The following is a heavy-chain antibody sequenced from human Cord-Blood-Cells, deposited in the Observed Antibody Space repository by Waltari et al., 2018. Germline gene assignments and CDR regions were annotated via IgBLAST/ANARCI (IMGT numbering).Heavy chain of an antibody. CDR3: ARLGHCSSTSCSDY. CDR1: GGSFSGYY. D-gene: IGHD2-2*01. CDR2: INHSGRT. Sequence: QVQLQQWGAGLLKPSETLSLTCAVYGGSFSGYYWSWIRQPPGKGLGWIGEINHSGRTNYNPSLKSRVTISVDTSKNQFSLKLSSVTAADTAVYYCARLGHCSSTSCSDYWGQGTLVTVSS. J-gene: IGHJ4*02. V-gene: IGHV4-34*01.